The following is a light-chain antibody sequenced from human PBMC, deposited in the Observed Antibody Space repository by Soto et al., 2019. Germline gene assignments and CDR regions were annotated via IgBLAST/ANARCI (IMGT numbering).Light chain of an antibody. J-gene: IGLJ3*02. CDR2: GDD. Sequence: QSVLTQPPSTSGTPGQRVAISCSGTSSNIGSHNVNWYQQLPGTAPKLLIYGDDQRPSGVPDRFSGSKSGTSASLAISGLQPEDEVDDDCASWDYRLNGPVFGGGTKLTV. CDR3: ASWDYRLNGPV. CDR1: SSNIGSHN. V-gene: IGLV1-44*01.